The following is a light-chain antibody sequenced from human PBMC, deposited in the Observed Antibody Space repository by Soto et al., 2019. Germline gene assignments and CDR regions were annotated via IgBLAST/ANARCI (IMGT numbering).Light chain of an antibody. CDR2: VAS. J-gene: IGKJ3*01. CDR1: QTIGTY. Sequence: DIQMTQSPSSLSASVGDRVTITCRASQTIGTYLNWYQQTPGKAPKLLIYVASSLQSGVPSRFSGRGSGTDFTLTISNVQPEDFATYYCQRSFTTPFSFGPGTKVDI. CDR3: QRSFTTPFS. V-gene: IGKV1-39*01.